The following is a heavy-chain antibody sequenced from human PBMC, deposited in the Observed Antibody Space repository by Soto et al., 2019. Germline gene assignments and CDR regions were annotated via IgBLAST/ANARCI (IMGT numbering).Heavy chain of an antibody. CDR3: ARHEAAGTSSFYGLDV. Sequence: SETLSLTCTVSGGSSSSSNYYWGWIRQSPGKGLEWLGTIYYSGSTYYNPSLKSRVTISVDTSKNQLSLKLSSMTAADTAVYYCARHEAAGTSSFYGLDVWGRGTTVTVSS. D-gene: IGHD6-13*01. CDR1: GGSSSSSNYY. J-gene: IGHJ6*02. CDR2: IYYSGST. V-gene: IGHV4-39*01.